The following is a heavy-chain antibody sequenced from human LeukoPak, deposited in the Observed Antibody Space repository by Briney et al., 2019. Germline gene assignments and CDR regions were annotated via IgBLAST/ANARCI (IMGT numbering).Heavy chain of an antibody. CDR1: GVPISSSSYY. CDR3: AREALTRGGTFDY. D-gene: IGHD3-3*01. V-gene: IGHV4-39*02. CDR2: IYYSGST. Sequence: KSSETLSLTCTVSGVPISSSSYYWGWLRQPPGKALEWIGSIYYSGSTYYNPSLKSRVTISVDTSKNQFSLKLSSVTAADTAVYYCAREALTRGGTFDYWGQGTLVTVSS. J-gene: IGHJ4*02.